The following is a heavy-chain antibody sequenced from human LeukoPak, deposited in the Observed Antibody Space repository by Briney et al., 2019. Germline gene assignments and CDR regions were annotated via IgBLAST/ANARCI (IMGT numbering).Heavy chain of an antibody. Sequence: QPGGSLRLSCLGSRFDFNVYGMHWVRQAPGRGLEWVAVVSADGTERHYADSVKGRFTISRDNAKNTLFLQMSSLRTEDTAVYYCAKGSSAYGHPTSPLFDFWGQGTQVTVSS. CDR1: RFDFNVYG. CDR2: VSADGTER. CDR3: AKGSSAYGHPTSPLFDF. J-gene: IGHJ4*02. D-gene: IGHD3-22*01. V-gene: IGHV3-30*18.